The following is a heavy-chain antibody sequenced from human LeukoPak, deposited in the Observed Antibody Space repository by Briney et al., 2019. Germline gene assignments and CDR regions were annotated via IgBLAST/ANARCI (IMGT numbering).Heavy chain of an antibody. D-gene: IGHD3-22*01. CDR3: ARGDHFDTSGFRGGYYYYGLDV. J-gene: IGHJ6*02. CDR1: GFTFSSYE. Sequence: GGSLRLSCAASGFTFSSYEMNWVPQAPGKGLEWVSYIGSIGRNIYYGDSVKGRFTISRDNAKNSLYLQMNTLRAEDTAVYYCARGDHFDTSGFRGGYYYYGLDVWGQGTTVTVSS. V-gene: IGHV3-48*03. CDR2: IGSIGRNI.